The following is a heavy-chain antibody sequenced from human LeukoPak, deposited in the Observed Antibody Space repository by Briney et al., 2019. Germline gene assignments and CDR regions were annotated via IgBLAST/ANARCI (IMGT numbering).Heavy chain of an antibody. CDR2: IIPIFGTA. J-gene: IGHJ6*03. V-gene: IGHV1-69*06. D-gene: IGHD1-26*01. CDR1: GYTSISYD. Sequence: GASVKVSCKASGYTSISYDIDWVRQATGQGLEWMGGIIPIFGTANYAQKFQGRVTITADKSTSTAYMELSSLRSEDTAVYYCAREGQIGRRNYMDVWGKGTTVTVSS. CDR3: AREGQIGRRNYMDV.